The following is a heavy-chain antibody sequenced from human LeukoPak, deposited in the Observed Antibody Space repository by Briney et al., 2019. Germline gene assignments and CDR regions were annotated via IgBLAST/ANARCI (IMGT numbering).Heavy chain of an antibody. CDR2: ISAYNGDT. J-gene: IGHJ6*02. CDR3: ARERAVMVKSGMDV. Sequence: ASVKVSCKASGYTLSTYGISWVRQAPGQGLEWMGWISAYNGDTKYAQKVQGGITMTKDISTNTAYMELRSLRSDDTAVYYCARERAVMVKSGMDVWGQGTTVTVFS. D-gene: IGHD3-16*01. CDR1: GYTLSTYG. V-gene: IGHV1-18*01.